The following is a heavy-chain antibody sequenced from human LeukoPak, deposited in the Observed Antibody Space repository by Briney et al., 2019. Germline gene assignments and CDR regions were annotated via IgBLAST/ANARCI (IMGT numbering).Heavy chain of an antibody. D-gene: IGHD3-10*01. J-gene: IGHJ4*02. CDR1: GVSISSSNW. CDR2: IYHSGST. CDR3: ARVPDHYYGSGSYYPHFDY. V-gene: IGHV4-4*02. Sequence: SETLSLTCAVSGVSISSSNWWSWVRQPPGKGLEWIGEIYHSGSTNYNPSLKSRVTISVDKSKNQFSLKLSSVTAADTAVYYCARVPDHYYGSGSYYPHFDYWGQGTLVTVSS.